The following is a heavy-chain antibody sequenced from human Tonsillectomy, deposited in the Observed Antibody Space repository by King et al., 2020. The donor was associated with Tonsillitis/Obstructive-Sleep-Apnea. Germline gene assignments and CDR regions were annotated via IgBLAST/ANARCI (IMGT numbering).Heavy chain of an antibody. Sequence: TLKESGPVLVKPTETLTLTCTVSGFSLSNARMGVSWIRQPPGKALEWLAHIFSNDEKSYSTSLKSRLTISKDTAKSQVVLTMTNIDPVDTATYYCARTSDSTEGLDYWGQGTLVTVSS. CDR2: IFSNDEK. CDR1: GFSLSNARMG. D-gene: IGHD3-22*01. J-gene: IGHJ4*02. V-gene: IGHV2-26*01. CDR3: ARTSDSTEGLDY.